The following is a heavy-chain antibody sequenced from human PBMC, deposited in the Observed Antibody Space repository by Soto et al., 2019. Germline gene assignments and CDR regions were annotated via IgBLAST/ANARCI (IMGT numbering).Heavy chain of an antibody. V-gene: IGHV3-23*01. CDR1: GFTFSSYA. Sequence: GGSLRLSCAASGFTFSSYAMSWVRQAPGKGLEWVSAISGSGGSTYYADSVKGRFTISRDNSKNTLYLQMNSLRAEDTAVYYCAKDHVQLQLEGHAFDIWGQGTMVTVSS. CDR3: AKDHVQLQLEGHAFDI. D-gene: IGHD1-1*01. J-gene: IGHJ3*02. CDR2: ISGSGGST.